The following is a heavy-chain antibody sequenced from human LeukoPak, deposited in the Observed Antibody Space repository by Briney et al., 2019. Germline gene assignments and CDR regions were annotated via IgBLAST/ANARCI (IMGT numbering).Heavy chain of an antibody. CDR1: GGTFSSYA. D-gene: IGHD3-16*02. V-gene: IGHV1-69*04. Sequence: ASVKVSCKASGGTFSSYAISWVRQAPGQGLEWMGRIIPIFSIANYAQKFQGRVTITADKSTSTAYMELSSLRSEDTAVYYCASSDGAYDYVWGSYRPWLNWGQGTLVTVSS. J-gene: IGHJ4*02. CDR3: ASSDGAYDYVWGSYRPWLN. CDR2: IIPIFSIA.